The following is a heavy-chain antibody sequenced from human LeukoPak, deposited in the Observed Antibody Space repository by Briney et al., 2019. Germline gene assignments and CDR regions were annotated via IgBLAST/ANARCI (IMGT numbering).Heavy chain of an antibody. Sequence: GGSLRLSCAASGLTFSDYYMSWIRQAPGKGLEWVSYISSSGSTIYYADSVKGRFTISRDNAKNSLYLQMNSLRAEDTAVYYCARDVSPGGSSWYDYWGQGTLVTVSS. J-gene: IGHJ4*02. V-gene: IGHV3-11*04. CDR3: ARDVSPGGSSWYDY. CDR1: GLTFSDYY. CDR2: ISSSGSTI. D-gene: IGHD6-13*01.